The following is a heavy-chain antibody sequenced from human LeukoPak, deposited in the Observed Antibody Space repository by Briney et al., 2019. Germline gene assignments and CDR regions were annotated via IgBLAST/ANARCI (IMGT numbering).Heavy chain of an antibody. J-gene: IGHJ3*02. V-gene: IGHV3-48*03. CDR2: ISSSGSTI. CDR1: GFTFSSYE. D-gene: IGHD6-6*01. Sequence: PGGSLRLSCAASGFTFSSYEMNWVRQAPGKGLEWVSYISSSGSTIYYADSVKGRFTISRDNAKNSLYLQMNSLRAEDTAVYYCARTAARPTIGAFDIWGQGTMVTVSS. CDR3: ARTAARPTIGAFDI.